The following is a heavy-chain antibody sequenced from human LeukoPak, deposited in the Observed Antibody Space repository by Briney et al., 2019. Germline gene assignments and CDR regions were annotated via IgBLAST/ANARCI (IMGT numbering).Heavy chain of an antibody. CDR3: ARDALFGVVISDY. J-gene: IGHJ4*02. Sequence: GGSLRLSCAASGFTFSHYWMTWVRQAPGKGLEWVSSISSSSSYIYYADSVKGRFTISRDNTKNSLYLQMNSLRAEDTAVYYCARDALFGVVISDYWGQGTLVTVSS. CDR2: ISSSSSYI. V-gene: IGHV3-21*01. CDR1: GFTFSHYW. D-gene: IGHD3-3*01.